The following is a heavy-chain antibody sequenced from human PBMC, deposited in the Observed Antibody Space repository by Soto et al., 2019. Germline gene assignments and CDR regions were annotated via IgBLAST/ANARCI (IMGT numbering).Heavy chain of an antibody. D-gene: IGHD2-21*02. J-gene: IGHJ4*02. V-gene: IGHV3-30-3*01. CDR1: GFDFSSHA. CDR2: ISFDGGDE. CDR3: VIFCGGYGYNH. Sequence: QVQLVESGGGVGQPGRSLRLSCAASGFDFSSHAMHWVRQPPGKGPEWLATISFDGGDEFYADSVKGRFTISRDNSKSTLFLQMNSLTAEDTATYYCVIFCGGYGYNHWGQGTLVDVSS.